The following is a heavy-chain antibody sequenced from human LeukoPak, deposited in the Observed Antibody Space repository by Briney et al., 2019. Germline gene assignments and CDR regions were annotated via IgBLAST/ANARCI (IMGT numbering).Heavy chain of an antibody. CDR3: ARAAYYCSSTSCYTKGGHYYMDV. CDR2: VNPSGST. D-gene: IGHD2-2*02. Sequence: SETLSLTCAVYGGTFSGYYWSWIRQPPGKGLEWIGEVNPSGSTNYNPSLESRVTISVDTSKDQFSLKQSSVTAADTAVYYCARAAYYCSSTSCYTKGGHYYMDVWGKGTRSPSP. CDR1: GGTFSGYY. V-gene: IGHV4-34*01. J-gene: IGHJ6*03.